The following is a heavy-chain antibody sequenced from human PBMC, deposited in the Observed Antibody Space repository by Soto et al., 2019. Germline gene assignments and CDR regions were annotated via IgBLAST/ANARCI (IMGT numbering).Heavy chain of an antibody. Sequence: SVKVSCKASGGTFSSYAISWVRQAPGQGLEWMGGIIPIFGTANYAQKFQGRVTITADESTSTAYMELSSLRSEDTAVYYCARDGRKLWLPLNGYYFDYWGQGSLVTVCS. D-gene: IGHD5-18*01. CDR2: IIPIFGTA. CDR3: ARDGRKLWLPLNGYYFDY. V-gene: IGHV1-69*13. J-gene: IGHJ4*02. CDR1: GGTFSSYA.